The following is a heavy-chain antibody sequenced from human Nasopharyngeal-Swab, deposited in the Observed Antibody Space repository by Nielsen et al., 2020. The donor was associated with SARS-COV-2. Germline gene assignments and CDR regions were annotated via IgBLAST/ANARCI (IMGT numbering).Heavy chain of an antibody. CDR1: GITFSSHW. Sequence: GESLKISCAASGITFSSHWMSWVRQVPGKGLEWVANIKQDGSEKYYVDSVKGRFTISRDNAKNSLYLQMNSLRAEDTAVYYCAGSYPLDAFDIWGQGTMVTVSS. CDR2: IKQDGSEK. V-gene: IGHV3-7*02. J-gene: IGHJ3*02. CDR3: AGSYPLDAFDI.